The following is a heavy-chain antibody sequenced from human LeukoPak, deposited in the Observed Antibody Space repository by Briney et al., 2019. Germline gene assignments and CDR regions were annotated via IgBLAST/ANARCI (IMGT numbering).Heavy chain of an antibody. CDR1: GGTFSSYA. Sequence: EASVKVSCKASGGTFSSYAISWVRQAPGQGLEWMGGIIPIFGTANYAQKFQGRVTITADESTSTAYIELSSLRSEDTAVYYCARSGGYYDSSGYSQWGQGTLVTVSS. J-gene: IGHJ4*02. CDR3: ARSGGYYDSSGYSQ. D-gene: IGHD3-22*01. V-gene: IGHV1-69*13. CDR2: IIPIFGTA.